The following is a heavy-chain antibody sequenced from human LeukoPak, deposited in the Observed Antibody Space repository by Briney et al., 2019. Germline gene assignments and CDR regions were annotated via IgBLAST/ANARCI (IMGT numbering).Heavy chain of an antibody. CDR1: GFTFSSYW. D-gene: IGHD3-22*01. CDR2: INSDGSSI. Sequence: GGSLRLSCAASGFTFSSYWMHWVRQAPGKGLVWVSCINSDGSSIRFADSVKGRFTISRDNAKNTLYLQMNSLRAEDTAVYYCARGYYDGSGYYFDYYFDYWGQGTLVTVSS. V-gene: IGHV3-74*01. J-gene: IGHJ4*02. CDR3: ARGYYDGSGYYFDYYFDY.